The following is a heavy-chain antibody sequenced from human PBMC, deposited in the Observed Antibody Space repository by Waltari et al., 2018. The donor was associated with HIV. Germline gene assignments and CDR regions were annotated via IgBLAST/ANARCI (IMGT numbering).Heavy chain of an antibody. CDR3: ARGYSSSRWIPLYH. V-gene: IGHV3-33*01. CDR2: FWSDGVEI. Sequence: QVQLVESGGGVVQPGTSLPLSCAVSGFTFTHFALHWVRQSPGKGLEWLAVFWSDGVEISYADSVKGRFTISKDSSQKTLYLQLTSLRAEDTALYYCARGYSSSRWIPLYHWGRGTLVTVSS. CDR1: GFTFTHFA. J-gene: IGHJ4*02. D-gene: IGHD6-6*01.